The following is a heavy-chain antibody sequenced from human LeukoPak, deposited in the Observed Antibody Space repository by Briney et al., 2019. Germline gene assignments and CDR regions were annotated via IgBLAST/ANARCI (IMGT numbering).Heavy chain of an antibody. CDR1: GFTFSTYW. Sequence: PGESLRLSCAASGFTFSTYWMSWVRQAPGKGLECVAMINEDGSAGYYVDSAKGRFTISRDNAKNSLYLQMNNPRAGDTAVYYCAGEPRSLAYWGQGALVTVSS. CDR2: INEDGSAG. D-gene: IGHD3-16*01. V-gene: IGHV3-7*01. J-gene: IGHJ4*02. CDR3: AGEPRSLAY.